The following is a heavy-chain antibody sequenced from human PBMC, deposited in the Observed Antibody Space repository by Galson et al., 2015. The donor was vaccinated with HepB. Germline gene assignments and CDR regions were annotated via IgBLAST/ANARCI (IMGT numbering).Heavy chain of an antibody. V-gene: IGHV5-10-1*01. CDR1: GYSFTSYW. CDR2: IDPSDSYT. J-gene: IGHJ4*02. CDR3: ASEDYYDSSGYRGFY. D-gene: IGHD3-22*01. Sequence: QSGAEVKKPGESLRISCKGSGYSFTSYWISWVRQMPGKGLEWMGRIDPSDSYTNYSPSFQGHVTISADKSISTAYLQWSSLKASDTAMYYCASEDYYDSSGYRGFYWGQGTLVTVSS.